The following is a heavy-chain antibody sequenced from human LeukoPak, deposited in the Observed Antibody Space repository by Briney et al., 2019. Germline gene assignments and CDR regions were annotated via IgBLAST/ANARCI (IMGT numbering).Heavy chain of an antibody. D-gene: IGHD3-16*02. Sequence: ASVKVSCKTSGYTFSDHYIYWVRQTPKQGLEWMGFINPRTGATYYAENFQGRVTLTRDTSISTAYLELRSDDTAVHYCARVATKFQMLYPDFWGQGSLVTVSS. J-gene: IGHJ4*02. CDR1: GYTFSDHY. V-gene: IGHV1-2*02. CDR2: INPRTGAT. CDR3: ARVATKFQMLYPDF.